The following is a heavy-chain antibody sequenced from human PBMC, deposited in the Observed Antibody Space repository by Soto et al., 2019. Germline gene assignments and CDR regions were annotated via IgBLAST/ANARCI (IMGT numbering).Heavy chain of an antibody. D-gene: IGHD1-1*01. Sequence: QVQLVESGGGVVQPGRSLRLSCAASGFTFSTYAMHWVRQAPGKGLEWVAVILYDGSKKDYADSVKGRVTISRDNSKNTLYLQMNSLRAEDTAVYYCARVNIAWNDVGAMDVWGQGTTVTVSS. CDR2: ILYDGSKK. CDR1: GFTFSTYA. J-gene: IGHJ6*02. CDR3: ARVNIAWNDVGAMDV. V-gene: IGHV3-30-3*01.